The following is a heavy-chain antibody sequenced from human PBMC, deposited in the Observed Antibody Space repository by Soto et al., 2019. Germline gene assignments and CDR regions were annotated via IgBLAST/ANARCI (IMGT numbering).Heavy chain of an antibody. CDR1: GGTFSSYA. Sequence: QVQLVQSGAEVKKPGSSVKVSCKASGGTFSSYAISWVRQAPGQGLEWMGGIIPIFGTANYAQKFPGRVTITADESTSTASMELSSLRSEDTAVYSCARVPFLYYGAGSYHDYWGQGTLVTVSS. CDR2: IIPIFGTA. D-gene: IGHD3-10*01. V-gene: IGHV1-69*01. CDR3: ARVPFLYYGAGSYHDY. J-gene: IGHJ4*02.